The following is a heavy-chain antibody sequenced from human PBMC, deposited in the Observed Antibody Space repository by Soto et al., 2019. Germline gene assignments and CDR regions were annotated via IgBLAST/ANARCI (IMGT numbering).Heavy chain of an antibody. CDR2: ISAYKGNT. J-gene: IGHJ4*02. CDR3: ASDSLPVDY. CDR1: GYTFTSYG. V-gene: IGHV1-18*01. Sequence: QVQLVQSGAEVKKPGASVKVSCKASGYTFTSYGISWVRQAPGQGLEWMGWISAYKGNTKDAQKPQGRVTMTKDTSTSRSYMEQSSLRSDDTAVYYCASDSLPVDYWCKGTLVTVSS.